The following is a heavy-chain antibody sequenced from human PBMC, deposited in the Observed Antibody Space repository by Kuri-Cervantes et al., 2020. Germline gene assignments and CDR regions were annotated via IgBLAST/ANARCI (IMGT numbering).Heavy chain of an antibody. J-gene: IGHJ4*02. CDR2: IIPIFGTA. V-gene: IGHV1-69*13. D-gene: IGHD2-15*01. CDR3: ARDALPYCSGGSCYSGY. Sequence: SVKVSCKASGYTFTGYYMHWARQAPGQGLEWMGGIIPIFGTANYAQKFQGRVTITADESTSTAYMELSSLRSEDTAVYYCARDALPYCSGGSCYSGYWGQGTLVTVSS. CDR1: GYTFTGYY.